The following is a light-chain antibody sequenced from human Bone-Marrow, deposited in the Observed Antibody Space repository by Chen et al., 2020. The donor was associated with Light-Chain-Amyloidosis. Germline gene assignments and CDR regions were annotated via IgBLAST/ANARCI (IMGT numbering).Light chain of an antibody. V-gene: IGLV3-21*02. CDR2: DDS. Sequence: SYVLTQPSSVSVAPGQTATIACGGNNIGSTSVHWYQQTPGQAPLLVVYDDSDRPSGIPARLSGSNSGNTATLTMSRVEAGDEADYYCQVWGRSSDRPVFGGGTKLTVL. J-gene: IGLJ3*02. CDR1: NIGSTS. CDR3: QVWGRSSDRPV.